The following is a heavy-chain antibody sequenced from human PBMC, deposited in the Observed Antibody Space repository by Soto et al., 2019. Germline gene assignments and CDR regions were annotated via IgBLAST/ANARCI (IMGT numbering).Heavy chain of an antibody. CDR2: VSNEGSNK. V-gene: IGHV3-30*18. CDR3: AKGLVTNTSGWYHPHFDY. D-gene: IGHD6-19*01. J-gene: IGHJ4*02. Sequence: QVQLVESGGGVVQPGRSLRLSCAASGFTFSSYVMHWVRQAPGKGLEWVAVVSNEGSNKDYADSVKGRFTISRDNSKNTRCLQMNSLRPEETAVYYWAKGLVTNTSGWYHPHFDYWGQGTLVTVSS. CDR1: GFTFSSYV.